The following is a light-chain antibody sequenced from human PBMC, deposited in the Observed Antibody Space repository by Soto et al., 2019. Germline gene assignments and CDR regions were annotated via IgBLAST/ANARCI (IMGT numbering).Light chain of an antibody. CDR3: SSYTSSSTLVL. CDR1: SGDVGGYNF. V-gene: IGLV2-14*01. CDR2: EVS. Sequence: QSALTQPASVSGSPGQSITISCPGTSGDVGGYNFVSWYQQHPGKAPKLIIYEVSNRPSGVSNRFSGSKSGNTASLTISGLQAEDEADYYCSSYTSSSTLVLFGGGTKLTVL. J-gene: IGLJ2*01.